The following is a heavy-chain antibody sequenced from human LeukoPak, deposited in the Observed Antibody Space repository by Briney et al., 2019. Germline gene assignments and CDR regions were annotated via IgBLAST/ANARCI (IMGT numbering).Heavy chain of an antibody. CDR2: IYHSGST. CDR3: AREHQYCSGGSCPYYFDY. Sequence: PSQTLSLTCAVSGGSISSGGYSWSWIRQPPGKGLEWIGYIYHSGSTYYNPSLKSRVTMPVDTSKNQFSLKLSSVTAADTAVYYCAREHQYCSGGSCPYYFDYWGQGTLVTVSS. V-gene: IGHV4-30-2*01. D-gene: IGHD2-15*01. J-gene: IGHJ4*02. CDR1: GGSISSGGYS.